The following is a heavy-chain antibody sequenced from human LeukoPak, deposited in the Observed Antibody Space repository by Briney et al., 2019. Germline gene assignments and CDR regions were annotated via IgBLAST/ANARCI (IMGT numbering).Heavy chain of an antibody. CDR3: ARDDGGSYFQDAFDI. CDR2: IYTSGST. J-gene: IGHJ3*02. CDR1: GYSISSSYY. D-gene: IGHD1-26*01. Sequence: SETLSLTCTVSGYSISSSYYWSWIRQPAGKGLEWIGRIYTSGSTNYNPSLKSRVTMSVDTSKNQFSLKLSSVTAADTAVYYCARDDGGSYFQDAFDIWGQGTMVTVSS. V-gene: IGHV4-4*07.